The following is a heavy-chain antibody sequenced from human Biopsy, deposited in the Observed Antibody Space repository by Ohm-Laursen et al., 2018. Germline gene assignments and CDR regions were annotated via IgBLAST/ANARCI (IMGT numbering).Heavy chain of an antibody. J-gene: IGHJ6*02. CDR3: ARGVDYYDPYHYYALDV. CDR2: INHSGRT. CDR1: GESFNGYY. Sequence: GTLSLTCAVYGESFNGYYWSWIRQTPGKGLEWIGEINHSGRTNYNPSLKSRVTISVDTSKNQFPLKVRSVTAADTAVYYCARGVDYYDPYHYYALDVWGQGTTVTVSS. D-gene: IGHD3-22*01. V-gene: IGHV4-34*01.